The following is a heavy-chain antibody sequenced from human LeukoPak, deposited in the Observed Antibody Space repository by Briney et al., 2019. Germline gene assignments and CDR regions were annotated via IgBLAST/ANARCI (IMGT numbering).Heavy chain of an antibody. CDR2: INHSGST. J-gene: IGHJ5*02. Sequence: SQTLSLTCAVSGGSISSGGYYWSWIRQPPGKGLEWIGEINHSGSTNYNPSLKSRVTISVDTSKNQFSLKLSSVTAADTAVYYCARGTSGPTSWGQGTLVTVSS. V-gene: IGHV4-30-2*01. CDR3: ARGTSGPTS. CDR1: GGSISSGGYY. D-gene: IGHD7-27*01.